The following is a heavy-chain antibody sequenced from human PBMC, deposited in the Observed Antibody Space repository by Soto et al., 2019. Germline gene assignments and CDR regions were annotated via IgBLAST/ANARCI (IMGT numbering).Heavy chain of an antibody. CDR2: ISYDGSNK. Sequence: GGSLRLSCAASGFTFSSYAMHWVRQAPGKGLEWVAVISYDGSNKYYADSVKGRFTISRDNSKNTLYLQMNSLRAEDTAVYYCARVGCSSTSCHRPVWFDPWGQGTLVTVSS. CDR3: ARVGCSSTSCHRPVWFDP. CDR1: GFTFSSYA. J-gene: IGHJ5*02. D-gene: IGHD2-2*01. V-gene: IGHV3-30-3*01.